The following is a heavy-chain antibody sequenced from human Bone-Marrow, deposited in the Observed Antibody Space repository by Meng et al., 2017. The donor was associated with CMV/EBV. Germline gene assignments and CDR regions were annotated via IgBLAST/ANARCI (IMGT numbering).Heavy chain of an antibody. Sequence: GESLKISCAASGFTFSSYSMNWVRQAPGKGLEWVSSISSSSSYIYYADSVKGRFTISRDNAKNSLYLQMNSLRAEDTAVYYCAREGYDFWSGYPTLYYYGMAVWGQGTTVTGSS. J-gene: IGHJ6*01. D-gene: IGHD3-3*01. CDR2: ISSSSSYI. CDR3: AREGYDFWSGYPTLYYYGMAV. V-gene: IGHV3-21*01. CDR1: GFTFSSYS.